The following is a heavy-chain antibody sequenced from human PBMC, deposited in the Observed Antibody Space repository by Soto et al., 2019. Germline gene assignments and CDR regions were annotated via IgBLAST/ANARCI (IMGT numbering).Heavy chain of an antibody. CDR3: ARVTSGYDYYYYGMDV. Sequence: QVQLVESGGGVVQPGRSLRLSCAASGFTLSSYGMHWVRQAPGKGLEWVAVIWYDGSNKYYADSVKGRFTISRDNSKNTLYLQMNSLRAEDTAVYYCARVTSGYDYYYYGMDVWGQGTTVTVSS. D-gene: IGHD5-12*01. V-gene: IGHV3-33*01. CDR2: IWYDGSNK. J-gene: IGHJ6*02. CDR1: GFTLSSYG.